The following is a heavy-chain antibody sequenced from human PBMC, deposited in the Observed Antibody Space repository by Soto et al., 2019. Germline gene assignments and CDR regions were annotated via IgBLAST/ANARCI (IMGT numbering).Heavy chain of an antibody. J-gene: IGHJ4*02. V-gene: IGHV4-34*01. D-gene: IGHD2-2*01. CDR3: ARANEGIVVVPAAGYTH. CDR1: GGSFSGYY. Sequence: SETLSLTCAVYGGSFSGYYWSWIRQPPGKGLEWIGEINHSGSTNYNPSLKSRVTISVDTSKNQFSLKLSSVTAADTAVYYCARANEGIVVVPAAGYTHWGQGTLVTVSS. CDR2: INHSGST.